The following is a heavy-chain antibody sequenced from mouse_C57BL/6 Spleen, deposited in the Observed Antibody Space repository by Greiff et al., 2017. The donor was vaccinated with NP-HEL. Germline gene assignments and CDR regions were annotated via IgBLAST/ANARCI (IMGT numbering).Heavy chain of an antibody. CDR1: GFTFSDYY. CDR2: INHDGSST. J-gene: IGHJ2*01. Sequence: EVMLVESEGGLVQPGSSMKLSCTASGFTFSDYYMAWVRQVPEKGLEWVANINHDGSSTYYLDSLKSRFIISRDNATNILYLQMSSLKSEDTATYYCARYGGSPDFDYWGQGTTLTVSS. CDR3: ARYGGSPDFDY. V-gene: IGHV5-16*01. D-gene: IGHD1-1*02.